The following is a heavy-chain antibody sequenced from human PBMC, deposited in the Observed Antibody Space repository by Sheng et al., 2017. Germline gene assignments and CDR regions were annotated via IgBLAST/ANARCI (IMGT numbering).Heavy chain of an antibody. V-gene: IGHV3-9*03. CDR3: AKGAPYRIAAAGPDAFDI. J-gene: IGHJ3*02. D-gene: IGHD6-13*01. CDR1: GFTFDDYA. Sequence: EVQLVESGGGLVQPGRSLRLSCAASGFTFDDYAMHWVRQAPGKGLEWVSGISWNSGSIGYADSVKGRFTISRDNAKNSLYLQMNSLRAEDVALYYCAKGAPYRIAAAGPDAFDIWGQGTMVTVSS. CDR2: ISWNSGSI.